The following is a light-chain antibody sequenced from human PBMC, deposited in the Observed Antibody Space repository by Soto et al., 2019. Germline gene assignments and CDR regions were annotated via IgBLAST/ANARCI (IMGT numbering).Light chain of an antibody. CDR1: NNDVGGYNY. Sequence: QSALTQPASVSASPGQSITISCAGTNNDVGGYNYVSWYQQHPGKAPQVLIFEVSNRPSGVSNRFSGSKSGNTASLTISGLQADDEADYYCSSYTSSNTWVFGGGTKLTVL. CDR2: EVS. J-gene: IGLJ2*01. CDR3: SSYTSSNTWV. V-gene: IGLV2-14*01.